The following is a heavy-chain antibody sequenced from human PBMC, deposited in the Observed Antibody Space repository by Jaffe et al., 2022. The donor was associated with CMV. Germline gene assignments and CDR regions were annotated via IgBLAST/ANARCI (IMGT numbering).Heavy chain of an antibody. CDR3: ARGHLRYCSGGSCEDGGGAFDI. CDR2: IIPIFGTA. CDR1: GGTFSSYA. V-gene: IGHV1-69*01. D-gene: IGHD2-15*01. Sequence: QVQLVQSGAEVKKPGSSVKVSCKASGGTFSSYAISWVRQAPGQGLEWMGGIIPIFGTANYAQKFQGRVTITADESTSTAYMELSSLRSEDTAVYYCARGHLRYCSGGSCEDGGGAFDIWGQGTMVTVSS. J-gene: IGHJ3*02.